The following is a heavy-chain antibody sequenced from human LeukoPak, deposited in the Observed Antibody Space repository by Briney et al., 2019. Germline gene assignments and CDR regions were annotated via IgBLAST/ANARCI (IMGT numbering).Heavy chain of an antibody. V-gene: IGHV3-30*18. J-gene: IGHJ4*02. CDR1: GFTFSSYG. CDR2: ISYDGSNK. CDR3: AKDVRALNNYGSGSSGFY. D-gene: IGHD3-10*01. Sequence: GGSLRLSCAASGFTFSSYGMRWVRQAPGKGLEWVAVISYDGSNKYYADPVKGRFTISRDNSKNTLYLQMNSLRVEDTAVYYCAKDVRALNNYGSGSSGFYWGQGTLVTVSS.